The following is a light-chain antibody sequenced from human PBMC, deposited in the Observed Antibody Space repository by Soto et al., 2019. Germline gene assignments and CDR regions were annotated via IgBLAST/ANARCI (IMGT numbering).Light chain of an antibody. J-gene: IGKJ1*01. CDR3: HQRQSWPRT. Sequence: EIMLTHSPATLSSSPGERATLSCRASQTVNSRLAWYQHKPGQAPRLLIYHTSNRATGIPARFSGSGSGTDFTLTISSLEPEDFAVYYCHQRQSWPRTFGQGTKVDNK. CDR1: QTVNSR. CDR2: HTS. V-gene: IGKV3-11*01.